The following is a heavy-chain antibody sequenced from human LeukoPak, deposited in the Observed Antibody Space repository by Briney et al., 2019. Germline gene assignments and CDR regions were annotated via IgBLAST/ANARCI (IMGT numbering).Heavy chain of an antibody. Sequence: SETLSLTCAVYGGSFSGYYWNWIRQPPGKGLEWIGEINHGVSTNYNPSLMSRVTISVDTSKNHFSLKLSSVTAADTAVYCCASREGHWGQGTLVTVSS. CDR2: INHGVST. CDR1: GGSFSGYY. D-gene: IGHD1-26*01. J-gene: IGHJ4*02. V-gene: IGHV4-34*01. CDR3: ASREGH.